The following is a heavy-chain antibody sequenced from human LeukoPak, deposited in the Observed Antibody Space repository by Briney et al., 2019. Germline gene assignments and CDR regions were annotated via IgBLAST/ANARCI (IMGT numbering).Heavy chain of an antibody. J-gene: IGHJ4*02. CDR3: ARVVRSWYYYFDY. D-gene: IGHD6-13*01. V-gene: IGHV3-23*01. Sequence: PGGSLRLSCAASGFTFSSYAMSWVRQAPGKGLEWVSAISGSGGSTYYADSVKGRFTISRDNSKNTLYLQMNSLRAEDTAVYYCARVVRSWYYYFDYWGQGTLVTVSS. CDR1: GFTFSSYA. CDR2: ISGSGGST.